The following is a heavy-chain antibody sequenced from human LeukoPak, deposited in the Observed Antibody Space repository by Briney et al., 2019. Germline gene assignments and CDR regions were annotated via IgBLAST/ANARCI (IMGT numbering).Heavy chain of an antibody. CDR1: GGSIGSYY. Sequence: SETLSLTCTVSGGSIGSYYWSWIRQPPGKGLEWIGYIYYSGSTNYNPSLKSRVTISVDTSKNQFSLKLSSVTAADTAVYYCARASGIRYFDWLFLPFDYWGQGTLVTVSS. V-gene: IGHV4-59*01. CDR2: IYYSGST. D-gene: IGHD3-9*01. J-gene: IGHJ4*02. CDR3: ARASGIRYFDWLFLPFDY.